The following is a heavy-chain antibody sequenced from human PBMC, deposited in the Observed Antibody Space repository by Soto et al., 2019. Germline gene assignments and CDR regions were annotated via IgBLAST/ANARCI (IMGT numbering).Heavy chain of an antibody. J-gene: IGHJ5*02. CDR3: ARDEYALRFAP. D-gene: IGHD2-8*01. Sequence: EVQLVESGGDLVQPGGSLRLSCAASAFTFSNYWMHWVRQAPGKGLVWVSRIKGDGSSTIYADSVKGRTTISRDNAKNTRYVQMNSLTAEDTAVYYRARDEYALRFAPWGQRTPGTVSS. V-gene: IGHV3-74*01. CDR2: IKGDGSST. CDR1: AFTFSNYW.